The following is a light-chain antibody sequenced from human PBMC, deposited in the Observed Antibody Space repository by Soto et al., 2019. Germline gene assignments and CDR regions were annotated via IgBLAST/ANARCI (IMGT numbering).Light chain of an antibody. J-gene: IGLJ2*01. CDR1: ISNIGVNY. V-gene: IGLV1-51*01. CDR2: EHN. CDR3: ATWDSNLRAVV. Sequence: QSVLTQPPSVSAAPGLKVTISCSGSISNIGVNYVSWYQQVPGTAPKLLIYEHNKRPSGIPDRFSGSTSGTSATLGITGLQTGDEGDYYCATWDSNLRAVVFGGGTKLIVL.